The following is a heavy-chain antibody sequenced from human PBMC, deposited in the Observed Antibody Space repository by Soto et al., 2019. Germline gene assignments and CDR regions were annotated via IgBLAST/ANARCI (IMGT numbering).Heavy chain of an antibody. J-gene: IGHJ5*02. CDR2: IYYSGST. Sequence: SETLSLTCTVSGGSIGSYYWSWIRQPPGKGLEWIGYIYYSGSTNYNPSLKSRVTISVDTSKNQFSLKLSSVTAADTAVYYCARGFLNYYDSSGYPWSQGTLVTVSS. CDR3: ARGFLNYYDSSGYP. CDR1: GGSIGSYY. D-gene: IGHD3-22*01. V-gene: IGHV4-59*01.